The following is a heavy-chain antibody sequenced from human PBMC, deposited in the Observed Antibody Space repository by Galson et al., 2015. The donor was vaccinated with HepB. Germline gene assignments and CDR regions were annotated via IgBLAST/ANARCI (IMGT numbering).Heavy chain of an antibody. J-gene: IGHJ3*02. CDR2: ISYVGSTE. Sequence: SCKAYGGNFSSYAIHWVRQAPGKGLEWVAVISYVGSTEYYADSVKGRFIISRDNSKNTVYVQMNSLRGEDTGVYYCARPDTTSSDAFNIWGQGTRVTVSS. D-gene: IGHD6-6*01. CDR1: GGNFSSYA. CDR3: ARPDTTSSDAFNI. V-gene: IGHV3-30-3*01.